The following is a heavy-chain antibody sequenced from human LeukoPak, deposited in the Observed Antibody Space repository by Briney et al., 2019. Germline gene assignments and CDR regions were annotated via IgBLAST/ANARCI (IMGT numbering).Heavy chain of an antibody. CDR3: ARDLAM. CDR1: GFTFSSYA. Sequence: GGSLRLSCAASGFTFSSYAMHWVRQAPGKGLEWVSVIYSGGSTYYADSVKGRFTISRDNSKNTLYLQMNSLRAEDTAVYYCARDLAMWGQGTLVTVSS. J-gene: IGHJ4*02. D-gene: IGHD2-2*01. CDR2: IYSGGST. V-gene: IGHV3-53*01.